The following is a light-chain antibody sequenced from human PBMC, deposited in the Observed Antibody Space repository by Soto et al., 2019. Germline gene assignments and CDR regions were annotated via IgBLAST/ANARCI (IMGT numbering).Light chain of an antibody. V-gene: IGLV2-14*01. CDR3: SSYAGSRYV. Sequence: QSVLTQPASVSGSPGQSITISCTGTSTDIGAYNYVSWYQQHPGKAPKLLIYEVTNRPSGVSNRFSGSKSGNTASLTISGLQAEDEANYYCSSYAGSRYVFGTGTKLTVL. CDR1: STDIGAYNY. CDR2: EVT. J-gene: IGLJ1*01.